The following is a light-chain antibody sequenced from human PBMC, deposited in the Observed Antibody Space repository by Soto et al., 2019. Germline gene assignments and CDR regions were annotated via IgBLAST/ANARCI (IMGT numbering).Light chain of an antibody. CDR2: DVS. Sequence: QSALTQPASVSGSPGQSITISCTGTSSDVGGYNYVSWYQQHPGEAPKLMIYDVSNRPSGVSNRFSGSKSGNTASLTISGLQADDEAHYYCSSYTSSSTRVFGGGTQLTVL. V-gene: IGLV2-14*01. J-gene: IGLJ2*01. CDR1: SSDVGGYNY. CDR3: SSYTSSSTRV.